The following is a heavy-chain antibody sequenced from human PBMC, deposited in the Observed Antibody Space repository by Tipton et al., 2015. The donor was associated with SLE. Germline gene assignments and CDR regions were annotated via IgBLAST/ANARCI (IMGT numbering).Heavy chain of an antibody. J-gene: IGHJ3*02. CDR3: ARPYRSGWNGVFHI. CDR1: GGSISSYY. Sequence: TLSLNCTVSGGSISSYYWRWIRQPAGGGLEWLGRIYKSGSTHYNPSHMRRVTMSVHTSKNQFSLKVNSLTAADAAVSYCARPYRSGWNGVFHIWGQGT. D-gene: IGHD2-8*01. CDR2: IYKSGST. V-gene: IGHV4-4*07.